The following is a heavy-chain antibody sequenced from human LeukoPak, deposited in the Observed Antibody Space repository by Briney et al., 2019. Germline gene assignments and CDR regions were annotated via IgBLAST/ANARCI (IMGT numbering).Heavy chain of an antibody. CDR1: GGSISSYY. J-gene: IGHJ4*02. D-gene: IGHD3-22*01. CDR2: IYYSGST. V-gene: IGHV4-59*12. Sequence: SETLSLTCTVSGGSISSYYWSWLRQPPGKGLEWIGYIYYSGSTNYNPSLKSRVTISVDTSKNQFSLKLSSVTVADTAVYYCAREYDSSGYYYSYFDYWGQGTLVTVSS. CDR3: AREYDSSGYYYSYFDY.